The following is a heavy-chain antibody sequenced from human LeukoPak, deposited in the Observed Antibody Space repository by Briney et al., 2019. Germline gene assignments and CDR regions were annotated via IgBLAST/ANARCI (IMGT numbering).Heavy chain of an antibody. J-gene: IGHJ6*03. CDR1: GGSSSSYY. D-gene: IGHD6-13*01. Sequence: PSENLSRTCTVSGGSSSSYYWSWIRQPPGKGLEWIGYTYYSGSTNYNPSLKSRVTISVDTSKNQFSLKLSSVTAADTAVYYCARLSSSWPNYYYYYMDVWGKGTTVTVSS. CDR3: ARLSSSWPNYYYYYMDV. V-gene: IGHV4-59*01. CDR2: TYYSGST.